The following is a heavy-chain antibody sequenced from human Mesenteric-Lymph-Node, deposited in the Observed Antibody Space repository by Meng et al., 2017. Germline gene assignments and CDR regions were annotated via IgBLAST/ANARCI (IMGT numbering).Heavy chain of an antibody. CDR1: GFTFSSNW. CDR2: INGDGSTT. D-gene: IGHD5-24*01. Sequence: GESLKISCAASGFTFSSNWMHWVRQAPGKGLVWVSRINGDGSTTNYADSVKGRFTISRDNAKNTLYLQMNSLRAEDTAVYYCAKVGPRWLQPINWFDPWGQGTLVTVSS. CDR3: AKVGPRWLQPINWFDP. J-gene: IGHJ5*02. V-gene: IGHV3-74*01.